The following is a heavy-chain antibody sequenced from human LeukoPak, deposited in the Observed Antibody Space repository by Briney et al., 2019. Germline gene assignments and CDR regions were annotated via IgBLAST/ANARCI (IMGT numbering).Heavy chain of an antibody. D-gene: IGHD5-24*01. CDR1: GGSISSYY. CDR2: VYTSGNT. J-gene: IGHJ4*02. Sequence: PSETLSLTCTVSGGSISSYYWSWIRQPAGKGLEWIGRVYTSGNTLYSPSLKSRVAISIDRSKNQFSLKLTSVTAADTALYHCARGGTIFTFFDYWGQGIVVTVSS. V-gene: IGHV4-4*07. CDR3: ARGGTIFTFFDY.